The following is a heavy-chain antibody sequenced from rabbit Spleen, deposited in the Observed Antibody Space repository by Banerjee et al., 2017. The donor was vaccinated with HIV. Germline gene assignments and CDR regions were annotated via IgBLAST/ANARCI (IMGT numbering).Heavy chain of an antibody. CDR2: IYAGSSDNT. CDR1: GFSFSSSDY. Sequence: QSLEESGGGLVQPEGSLALTCKASGFSFSSSDYICWVRQAPGKGLEWIACIYAGSSDNTDYASWAKGRFTISKTSSTTVTLQMTSLTVADTATYFCARDRDGSGGYGFDLWGQGTLVTVS. CDR3: ARDRDGSGGYGFDL. D-gene: IGHD1-1*01. V-gene: IGHV1S40*01. J-gene: IGHJ3*01.